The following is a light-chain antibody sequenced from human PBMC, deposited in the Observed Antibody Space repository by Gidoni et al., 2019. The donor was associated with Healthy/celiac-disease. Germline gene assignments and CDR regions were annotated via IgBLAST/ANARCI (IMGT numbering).Light chain of an antibody. CDR3: SSYTSSSTVV. J-gene: IGLJ2*01. Sequence: QSALTHPVSVSVSPGQAITISCTGTSSDVGGYNYVSWYQQPPGKAPKLRSYDVSKRHSGVSNRFSGSKSGKTASLTISGRQAEDEADYYCSSYTSSSTVVFGGGTKLTVL. CDR1: SSDVGGYNY. CDR2: DVS. V-gene: IGLV2-14*03.